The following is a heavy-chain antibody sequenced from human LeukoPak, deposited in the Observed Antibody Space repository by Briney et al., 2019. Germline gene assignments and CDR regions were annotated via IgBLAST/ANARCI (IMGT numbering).Heavy chain of an antibody. CDR3: ARVTPSRGNDAFDI. CDR2: INPNSGGT. D-gene: IGHD4-23*01. CDR1: GYTFTGYY. V-gene: IGHV1-2*02. J-gene: IGHJ3*02. Sequence: ASVKVSCKASGYTFTGYYMHWVRQAPGQGLEWTGWINPNSGGTNYAQKFQGRVTMTRDTSISTAYMELSRLRSDDTAVYYCARVTPSRGNDAFDIWGQGTMVTVSS.